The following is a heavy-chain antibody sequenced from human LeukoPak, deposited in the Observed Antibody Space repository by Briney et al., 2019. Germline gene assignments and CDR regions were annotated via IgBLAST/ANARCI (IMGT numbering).Heavy chain of an antibody. Sequence: GRSLRLSCAASGSTFDDYAMPWVPQAPGKGLEWVSGISWNSGTIVYADSVKGRFTISRDNAKTSLYLQMNSLRAEDMALYYCAKDNGDYGFDYWGQGSLVTVSS. CDR3: AKDNGDYGFDY. V-gene: IGHV3-9*03. J-gene: IGHJ4*02. CDR2: ISWNSGTI. CDR1: GSTFDDYA. D-gene: IGHD4-17*01.